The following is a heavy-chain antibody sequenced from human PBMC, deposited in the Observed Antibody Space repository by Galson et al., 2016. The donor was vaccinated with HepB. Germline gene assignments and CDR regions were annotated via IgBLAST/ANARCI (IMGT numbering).Heavy chain of an antibody. Sequence: SVKVSCKASGGTFSTYAIGWVRQAPGQGLEWVGGIIPVFATATYAQKFQGRVTITADESTSTTYMELSGLRSEDTAVYYCARGGLVDTAMVKSEPYAFHMWGQGTVVTVSS. D-gene: IGHD5-18*01. V-gene: IGHV1-69*13. CDR1: GGTFSTYA. CDR3: ARGGLVDTAMVKSEPYAFHM. J-gene: IGHJ3*02. CDR2: IIPVFATA.